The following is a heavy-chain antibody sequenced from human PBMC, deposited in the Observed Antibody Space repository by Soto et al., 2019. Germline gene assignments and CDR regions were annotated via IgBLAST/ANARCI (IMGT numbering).Heavy chain of an antibody. Sequence: SETLSLTCTVSGGSISSGGYSWTWLRQSPGKGLEWIGYTYQSGSAFYNPSLKSRVTISVDRSKNQFSLNLTSVTAADTAVYYCARDYYGMDVWGQGTLVTVS. J-gene: IGHJ6*02. CDR2: TYQSGSA. CDR3: ARDYYGMDV. V-gene: IGHV4-30-2*06. CDR1: GGSISSGGYS.